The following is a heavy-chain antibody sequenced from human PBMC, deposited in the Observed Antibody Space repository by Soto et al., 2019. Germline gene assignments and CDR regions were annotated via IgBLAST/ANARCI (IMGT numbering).Heavy chain of an antibody. D-gene: IGHD3-10*01. CDR1: GFPFSSTD. Sequence: EFHVLESGGGWAQPGGSLRLSCAASGFPFSSTDMSWVRQAPGKGLEWVSTILDTGTTVFYADSVKGRFTVSRDNSNNTLDVQMNNLRADDTAVYYCVKNSGWFNTWGQGALVTVSS. CDR3: VKNSGWFNT. CDR2: ILDTGTTV. J-gene: IGHJ5*02. V-gene: IGHV3-23*01.